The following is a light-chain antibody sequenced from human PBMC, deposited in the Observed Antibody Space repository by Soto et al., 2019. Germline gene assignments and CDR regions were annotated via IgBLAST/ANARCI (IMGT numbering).Light chain of an antibody. V-gene: IGKV3-20*01. CDR1: QSVGSTD. Sequence: EIVLTQSPGTLSLSPGERATLSCRASQSVGSTDLAWYQQKPGQAPRLLSYGAFSRATGIPDRFSGSGFGTDFTLTLSRLEPEDFAVYYCQEYGSSRTFGQGTKVEIK. CDR2: GAF. CDR3: QEYGSSRT. J-gene: IGKJ1*01.